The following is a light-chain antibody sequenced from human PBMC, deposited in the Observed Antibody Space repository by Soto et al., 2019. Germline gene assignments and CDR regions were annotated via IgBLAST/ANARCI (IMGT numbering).Light chain of an antibody. CDR3: LQTYHYPCT. V-gene: IGKV1-6*01. Sequence: AIQMTQSPSSLSASVGDRITITCRPSQGIRSDLGWYQQKPGKAPKLLIYSASSLQSGVPSRFSGSASGTDFTLTISRLQPEDFASYYCLQTYHYPCTFGQGTKVEIK. J-gene: IGKJ1*01. CDR2: SAS. CDR1: QGIRSD.